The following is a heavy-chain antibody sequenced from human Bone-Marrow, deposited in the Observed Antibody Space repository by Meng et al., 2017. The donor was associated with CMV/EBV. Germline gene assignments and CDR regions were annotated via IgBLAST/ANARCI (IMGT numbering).Heavy chain of an antibody. Sequence: ASVKVSCKASGYTFTSYGISWVRQAPGQGLEWMGWISAYNGDTNYGQKFQGRVTMTTDTSTNTAYMELRSLRSDDTAVYYCARHKTFESVIDLIPDAFAIWGQGTTVTVSS. J-gene: IGHJ3*02. D-gene: IGHD2-21*01. CDR2: ISAYNGDT. V-gene: IGHV1-18*01. CDR3: ARHKTFESVIDLIPDAFAI. CDR1: GYTFTSYG.